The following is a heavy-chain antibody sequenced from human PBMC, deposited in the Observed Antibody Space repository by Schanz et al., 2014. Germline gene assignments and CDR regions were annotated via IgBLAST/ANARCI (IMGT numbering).Heavy chain of an antibody. J-gene: IGHJ5*02. CDR1: GFTFSSYA. D-gene: IGHD1-26*01. V-gene: IGHV3-23*04. CDR3: AKELYSGSHYGWFDP. CDR2: IRGSGGGT. Sequence: EVQLVESGGGLVKPGGSLRLSCAASGFTFSSYAMSWVRQPPGKGLEWVSSIRGSGGGTDYADSVKGRFTISRDNSKNTLYLQMNSLRAEDTAVYYCAKELYSGSHYGWFDPWGQGTLVTVSS.